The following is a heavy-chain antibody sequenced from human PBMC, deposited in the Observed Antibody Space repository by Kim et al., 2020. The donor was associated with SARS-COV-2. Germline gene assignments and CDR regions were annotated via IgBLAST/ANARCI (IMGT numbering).Heavy chain of an antibody. V-gene: IGHV3-23*01. J-gene: IGHJ4*02. Sequence: GGSLRLSCAASGFTFSSYAMSWVRQAPGKGLEWVSAISGSGGSTYYADSVKGRFTISRDNSKNTLYLQMNSLRAEDTAVYYCAKDPPYSTNGVCPGSYYFDYWGQGTLVTVSS. CDR1: GFTFSSYA. CDR3: AKDPPYSTNGVCPGSYYFDY. CDR2: ISGSGGST. D-gene: IGHD2-8*01.